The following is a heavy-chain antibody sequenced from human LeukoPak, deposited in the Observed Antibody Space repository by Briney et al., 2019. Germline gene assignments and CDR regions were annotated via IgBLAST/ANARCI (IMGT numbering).Heavy chain of an antibody. Sequence: PGGSLRLSCAASGFTFSSYAMSWVRQAPGKGLEWVSAISGSGGSTYYADSVKGRFTISRDNSKNTLYLQMNSLRAEDTAVYCCANLKLSVMQLRWGQGTLVTVSS. D-gene: IGHD6-13*01. V-gene: IGHV3-23*01. CDR3: ANLKLSVMQLR. J-gene: IGHJ4*02. CDR1: GFTFSSYA. CDR2: ISGSGGST.